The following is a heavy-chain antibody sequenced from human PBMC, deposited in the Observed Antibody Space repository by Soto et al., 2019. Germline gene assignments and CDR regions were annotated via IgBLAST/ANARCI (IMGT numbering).Heavy chain of an antibody. CDR1: GFTFSSYA. Sequence: GGSLRLSCAASGFTFSSYAMSWVRQAPGKGLEWVSAISGSGGSTYYAHSVKARFTISRDNSKNTLYPQMNSLRAEDTAVYYCAKDLAGLRFLEWSKDYRGQGTLVTVSS. CDR3: AKDLAGLRFLEWSKDY. CDR2: ISGSGGST. J-gene: IGHJ4*02. V-gene: IGHV3-23*01. D-gene: IGHD3-3*01.